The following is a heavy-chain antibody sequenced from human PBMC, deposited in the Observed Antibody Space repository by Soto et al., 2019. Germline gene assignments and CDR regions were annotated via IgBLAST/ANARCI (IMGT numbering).Heavy chain of an antibody. CDR2: LYSGGST. CDR1: GFTFSSYG. V-gene: IGHV3-NL1*01. D-gene: IGHD2-21*02. Sequence: GGSLRLSCAASGFTFSSYGMHWVRQAPGKGLQWVSLLYSGGSTYYADSVTGRFTISRDSSKNTLYIQMDKLRVEDTAVYYCAAAIYGDWSFDYWGQGTLVTVSS. J-gene: IGHJ4*02. CDR3: AAAIYGDWSFDY.